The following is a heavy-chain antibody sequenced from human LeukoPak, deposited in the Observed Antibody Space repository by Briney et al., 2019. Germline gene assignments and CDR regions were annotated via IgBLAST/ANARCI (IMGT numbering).Heavy chain of an antibody. D-gene: IGHD2-2*01. CDR1: GYTFTGYD. Sequence: ASVKVSCKASGYTFTGYDINWGRQATGQGLGWMGWMNPNRGNTGYAQKFQGRFTITRNTSISTAYLELTSLTSEDPAVHYCASGLCGSTSCYADYWGQGTPVTVSS. CDR3: ASGLCGSTSCYADY. J-gene: IGHJ4*02. V-gene: IGHV1-8*03. CDR2: MNPNRGNT.